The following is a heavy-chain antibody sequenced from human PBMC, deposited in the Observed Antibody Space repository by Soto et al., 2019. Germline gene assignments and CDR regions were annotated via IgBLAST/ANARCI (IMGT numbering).Heavy chain of an antibody. Sequence: PGGSLRLSCAASGFAFSNFAVNWVRQAPGKGLEWVAVISYDGSNKYYADSVKGRFTISRDNSKNTLYLQMNSLRAEDTAVYYCARDSLTYYDFWSGPTPIDYWGQGTLVTVSS. CDR1: GFAFSNFA. D-gene: IGHD3-3*01. J-gene: IGHJ4*02. CDR3: ARDSLTYYDFWSGPTPIDY. CDR2: ISYDGSNK. V-gene: IGHV3-30-3*01.